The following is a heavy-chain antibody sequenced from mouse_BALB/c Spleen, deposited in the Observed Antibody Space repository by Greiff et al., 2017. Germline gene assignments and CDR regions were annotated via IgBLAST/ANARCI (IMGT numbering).Heavy chain of an antibody. CDR3: ARDYYYGSSYWFAY. CDR1: GFSLTSYG. CDR2: IWAGGST. V-gene: IGHV2-9*02. Sequence: VKLVESGPGLVAPSQSLSITCTVSGFSLTSYGVHWVRQPPGKGLEWLGVIWAGGSTNYNSALMSRLSISKDNSKSQVFLKMNSLQTDDTAMYYCARDYYYGSSYWFAYWGQGTLVTVSA. D-gene: IGHD1-1*01. J-gene: IGHJ3*01.